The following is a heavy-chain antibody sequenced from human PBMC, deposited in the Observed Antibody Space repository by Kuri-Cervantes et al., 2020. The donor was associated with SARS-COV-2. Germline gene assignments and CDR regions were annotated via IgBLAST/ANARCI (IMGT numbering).Heavy chain of an antibody. Sequence: GGSLRLSCAASGFTFSSYAMHWVRQGPGKGLEWVAVISYDGSNKYYADSVKGRFTISRDNSKNTLYLQMNSLRAEDTAVYYCARGGDIVLMVYAIPLYGAFDIWGQGTMVTVSS. CDR2: ISYDGSNK. J-gene: IGHJ3*02. CDR3: ARGGDIVLMVYAIPLYGAFDI. V-gene: IGHV3-30-3*01. D-gene: IGHD2-8*01. CDR1: GFTFSSYA.